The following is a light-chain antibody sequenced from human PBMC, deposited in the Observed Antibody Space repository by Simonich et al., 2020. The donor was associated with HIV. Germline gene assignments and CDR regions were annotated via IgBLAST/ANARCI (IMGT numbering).Light chain of an antibody. Sequence: DIQVTQSPSSLSASVGDRVTITCRASQGISNGLSWYQQKPGQPPKLLIYWASTRESGVPDRFRGSGSGTDFTLTISSLQAEDVAVYYCQQYYTISPTFGPGTKVDIK. V-gene: IGKV1-27*01. CDR3: QQYYTISPT. CDR2: WAS. J-gene: IGKJ3*01. CDR1: QGISNG.